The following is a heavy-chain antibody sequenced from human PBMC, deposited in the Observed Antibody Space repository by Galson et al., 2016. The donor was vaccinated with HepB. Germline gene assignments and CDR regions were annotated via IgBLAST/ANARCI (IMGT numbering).Heavy chain of an antibody. D-gene: IGHD3-22*01. J-gene: IGHJ4*02. Sequence: ETLSLTCAVSGGSISSSLYYWGWVRQSPGKGLEWIGSIYYRGSTFYNPSLKSRLAISLDTSKNQLSLTLNSVPAADTARYYCARGGAVDRSGYGFESWGQGTPVAVSS. CDR1: GGSISSSLYY. CDR2: IYYRGST. CDR3: ARGGAVDRSGYGFES. V-gene: IGHV4-39*07.